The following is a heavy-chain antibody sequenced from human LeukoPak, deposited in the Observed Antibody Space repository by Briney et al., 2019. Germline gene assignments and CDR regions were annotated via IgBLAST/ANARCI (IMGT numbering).Heavy chain of an antibody. V-gene: IGHV4-59*01. CDR2: IYYSGST. CDR3: ARDLSDYVWGSYRFGPGAFDI. Sequence: SGTLSLTCTVSGGSISSYYWSWIRQPPGKGLEWIGYIYYSGSTNYNPSLKSRVTISVDTSKNQFSLKLSSVTAADTAVYYCARDLSDYVWGSYRFGPGAFDIWGQGTMVTVSS. J-gene: IGHJ3*02. D-gene: IGHD3-16*02. CDR1: GGSISSYY.